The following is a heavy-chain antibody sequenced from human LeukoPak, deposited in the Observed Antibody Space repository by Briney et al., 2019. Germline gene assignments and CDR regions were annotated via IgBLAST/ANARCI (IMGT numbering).Heavy chain of an antibody. J-gene: IGHJ4*02. CDR1: GGSFSGYY. D-gene: IGHD2-2*01. CDR3: AGASLGYCSSTSCRFDY. V-gene: IGHV4-34*01. Sequence: PSETLSLTCAVYGGSFSGYYWRWIRQPPGKGLEWIGEINHSGSTNYNPSLKSRVTISVDTSKNQFSLKLSSVTAADTAVYYCAGASLGYCSSTSCRFDYWGQGTLVTVSS. CDR2: INHSGST.